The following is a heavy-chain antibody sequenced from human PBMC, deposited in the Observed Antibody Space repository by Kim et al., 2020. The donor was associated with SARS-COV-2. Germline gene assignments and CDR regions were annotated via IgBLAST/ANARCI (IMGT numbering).Heavy chain of an antibody. CDR3: ARGHGDYEIYVLGMDV. D-gene: IGHD4-17*01. Sequence: SETLSLTCAVYGGSFSGYYWSWIRQPPGKGLEWIGEINHSGSTNYNPSLKSRVTISVDTSKNQFSLKLSSVTAADTAVYYCARGHGDYEIYVLGMDVWGQGTTVTVSS. CDR2: INHSGST. J-gene: IGHJ6*02. V-gene: IGHV4-34*01. CDR1: GGSFSGYY.